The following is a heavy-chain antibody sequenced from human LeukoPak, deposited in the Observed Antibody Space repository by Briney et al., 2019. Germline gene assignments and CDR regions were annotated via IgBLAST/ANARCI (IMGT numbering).Heavy chain of an antibody. D-gene: IGHD4-17*01. CDR1: GFSFSSYW. J-gene: IGHJ4*02. CDR3: SREGDYGDYFDY. V-gene: IGHV3-74*01. CDR2: ITNDGSST. Sequence: GGSLRLSCAASGFSFSSYWMHWGRQAPGKGLVWVSRITNDGSSTSHADSVEGRFTISRDNAKNTLYLQMNSLKAEDKAGYYLSREGDYGDYFDYGGQGTLVTVSS.